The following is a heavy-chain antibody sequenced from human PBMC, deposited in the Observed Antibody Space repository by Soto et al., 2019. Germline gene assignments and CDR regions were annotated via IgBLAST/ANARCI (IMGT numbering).Heavy chain of an antibody. V-gene: IGHV3-66*01. CDR2: IYSGGST. CDR3: ARSGPYGDYDY. Sequence: EVQLVESGGGLVQPGGSLRLSFAASGFTVSSNHMSWVRQAPGKGLEWVSVIYSGGSTYYADSVKGRFTISRDNSKNTLYLQMDSLRAEDTAVYYCARSGPYGDYDYGGQGTLVTVSS. CDR1: GFTVSSNH. D-gene: IGHD4-17*01. J-gene: IGHJ4*02.